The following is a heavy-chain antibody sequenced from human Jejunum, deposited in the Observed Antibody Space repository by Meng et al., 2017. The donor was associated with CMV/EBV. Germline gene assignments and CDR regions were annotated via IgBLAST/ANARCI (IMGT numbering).Heavy chain of an antibody. D-gene: IGHD3-3*01. Sequence: SCKTSGYTFTGYFIRWVRQAPGQGLEWMGRINPNTAATDYAQKFQGRVTMIGDTSTNTVYLEMSRLRSGDTAVYYCARRHDFDLYFDYWGQGSLVTVSS. J-gene: IGHJ4*02. V-gene: IGHV1-2*06. CDR3: ARRHDFDLYFDY. CDR2: INPNTAAT. CDR1: GYTFTGYF.